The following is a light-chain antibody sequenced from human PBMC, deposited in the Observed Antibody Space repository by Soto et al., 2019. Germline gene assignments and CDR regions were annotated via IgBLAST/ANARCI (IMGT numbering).Light chain of an antibody. V-gene: IGKV3-20*01. Sequence: DIVFTQSPCTLYLSPGERATLSCRASQSVSSSYLAWYQQKPGQAPRLLIYGASSRATGIPDRFSGSGSGTDFTLTISRLEPEDFAVYYCQQYGSSPKTFGQGTKVDIK. CDR1: QSVSSSY. J-gene: IGKJ1*01. CDR3: QQYGSSPKT. CDR2: GAS.